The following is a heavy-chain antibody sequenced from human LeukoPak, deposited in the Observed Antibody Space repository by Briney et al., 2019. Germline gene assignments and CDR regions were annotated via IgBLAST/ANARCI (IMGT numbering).Heavy chain of an antibody. D-gene: IGHD2-2*01. CDR2: ISYDGSNK. V-gene: IGHV3-30*03. Sequence: PGGSLRLSCAASGFTFSSYGMHWVRQAPGKGLEWVAVISYDGSNKYYADSVKGRFTISRDNSKNTVSLQMNSLRAENTALYYCARSPGYASSNAVDIWGQGTMVTISS. CDR1: GFTFSSYG. J-gene: IGHJ3*02. CDR3: ARSPGYASSNAVDI.